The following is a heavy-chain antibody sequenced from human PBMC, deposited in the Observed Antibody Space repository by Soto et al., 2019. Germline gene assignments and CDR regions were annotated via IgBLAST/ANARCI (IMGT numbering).Heavy chain of an antibody. CDR3: ARIVVIPAAPDYYNYYGVDV. Sequence: SETLSLTCTFSGDSIISSNYYWAWIRQSPGDGLEWIGNMYYSGSTYYTLSLKSRVTMSVDTSKIQFSLKISSVTAADASVYYCARIVVIPAAPDYYNYYGVDVWGKGTTVT. D-gene: IGHD2-2*01. V-gene: IGHV4-39*01. CDR2: MYYSGST. CDR1: GDSIISSNYY. J-gene: IGHJ6*04.